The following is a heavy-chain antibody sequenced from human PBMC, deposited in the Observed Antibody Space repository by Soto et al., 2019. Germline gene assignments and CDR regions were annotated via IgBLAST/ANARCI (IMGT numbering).Heavy chain of an antibody. J-gene: IGHJ4*02. CDR3: ARTEAGYFDY. CDR1: GGSVSSGTYY. V-gene: IGHV4-61*03. CDR2: IYYSGST. Sequence: SETLSLTCTVSGGSVSSGTYYWGWIRQPPGKGLEWIGYIYYSGSTNYNPSLKNRVTTSIDTSKNHFSLNLSSMTAADTAVYYCARTEAGYFDYWGQGTLVTVSS. D-gene: IGHD3-9*01.